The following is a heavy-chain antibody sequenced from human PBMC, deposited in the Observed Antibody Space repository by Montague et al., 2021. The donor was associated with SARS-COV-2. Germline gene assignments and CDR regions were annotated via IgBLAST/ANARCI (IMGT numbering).Heavy chain of an antibody. D-gene: IGHD5-18*01. Sequence: SETLSLPCTVSGGSISSSSYYWGWIRQPPGKGLEWIGSIYYSGSTYYNPSLKSRVTISVDTSKNQFSLKLSSVTAADTAVYYCARHVDSYGPYYFNYWGQGTLVTVSS. J-gene: IGHJ4*02. V-gene: IGHV4-39*01. CDR2: IYYSGST. CDR3: ARHVDSYGPYYFNY. CDR1: GGSISSSSYY.